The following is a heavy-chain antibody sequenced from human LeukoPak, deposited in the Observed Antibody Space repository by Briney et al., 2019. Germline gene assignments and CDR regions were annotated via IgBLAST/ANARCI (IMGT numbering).Heavy chain of an antibody. CDR2: IYTSGST. D-gene: IGHD5-18*01. CDR3: ARGVIQLLVPRTARWGEYYFDY. V-gene: IGHV4-4*07. CDR1: GGSISSYY. Sequence: PSETLSLTCTVSGGSISSYYWSWIRQPAGKGLEWIGRIYTSGSTNYNPSLKSRVTMSVDTSKNQFSLKLSSVTAVDTAVYYCARGVIQLLVPRTARWGEYYFDYWGQGTLVTVSS. J-gene: IGHJ4*02.